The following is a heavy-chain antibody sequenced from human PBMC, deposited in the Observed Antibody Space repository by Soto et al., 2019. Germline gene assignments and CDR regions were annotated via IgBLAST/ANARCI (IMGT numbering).Heavy chain of an antibody. V-gene: IGHV4-31*03. D-gene: IGHD5-18*01. CDR2: IYYSGNT. CDR3: ARERLMATAGTARHYFGLDV. Sequence: PSATLSLTCPVSGGSIRNGGYYLSWVRPTPRKGLEWIGNIYYSGNTYYNPSLKSRLTISVDTSKNQFSLNLSSVTAADTAVYYCARERLMATAGTARHYFGLDVWGQGTTGTV. CDR1: GGSIRNGGYY. J-gene: IGHJ6*02.